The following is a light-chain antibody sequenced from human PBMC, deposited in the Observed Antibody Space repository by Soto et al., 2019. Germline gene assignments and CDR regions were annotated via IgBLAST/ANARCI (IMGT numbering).Light chain of an antibody. CDR1: SSNIGSGYD. CDR3: QSYDNPLSGYV. CDR2: GNT. Sequence: QSVLTQPPSVSGAPGQRVTISCTGGSSNIGSGYDVHWYQQLPGTAPKLLIYGNTNRPSGVPDRFSASTSATSASLAITGLQGEDGGDYFCQSYDNPLSGYVFGTGTKLTVL. V-gene: IGLV1-40*01. J-gene: IGLJ1*01.